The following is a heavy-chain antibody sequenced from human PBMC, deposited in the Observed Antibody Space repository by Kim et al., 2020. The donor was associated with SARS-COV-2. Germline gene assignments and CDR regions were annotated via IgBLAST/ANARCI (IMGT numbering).Heavy chain of an antibody. CDR3: ARGTYYYGSGSAVEAFDI. CDR2: ISYDGSNK. V-gene: IGHV3-33*05. CDR1: GFTFSNYG. Sequence: GGSLRLSCAASGFTFSNYGMHWVRQAPGKGLEWVAVISYDGSNKYYADSVKGRFTISRDNSKNTLYLQMNSLRAEDTAVYYCARGTYYYGSGSAVEAFDIWGQGTMVTVSS. J-gene: IGHJ3*02. D-gene: IGHD3-10*01.